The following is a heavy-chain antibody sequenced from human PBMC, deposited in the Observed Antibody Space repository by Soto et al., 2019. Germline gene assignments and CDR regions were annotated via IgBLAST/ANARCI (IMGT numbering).Heavy chain of an antibody. CDR1: GGSISSDY. Sequence: PSETLSLTCTVSGGSISSDYWSWIRQPPGKGLEWIGYIHYSGFTNYNPSLKSRVTISVDTSKNQFSLRVNSVTAADTAVYYCARDQGYYYDSSGFDSWGQGTLVTVS. CDR3: ARDQGYYYDSSGFDS. J-gene: IGHJ5*01. D-gene: IGHD3-22*01. V-gene: IGHV4-59*01. CDR2: IHYSGFT.